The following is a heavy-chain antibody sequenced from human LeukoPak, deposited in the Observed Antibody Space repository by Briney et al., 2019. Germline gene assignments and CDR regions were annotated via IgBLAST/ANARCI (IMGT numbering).Heavy chain of an antibody. D-gene: IGHD3-22*01. CDR2: IYTSGST. CDR1: GGSISSYY. V-gene: IGHV4-4*07. J-gene: IGHJ6*03. CDR3: ARVRWLHAYYSYYYMDV. Sequence: SETLSLTCTVSGGSISSYYWSWIRQPAGKGLEWIGRIYTSGSTNYNPSLRSRVTISVDTSKSQLSLKLNSVTAADTAVYFCARVRWLHAYYSYYYMDVWGRGTTVTVSS.